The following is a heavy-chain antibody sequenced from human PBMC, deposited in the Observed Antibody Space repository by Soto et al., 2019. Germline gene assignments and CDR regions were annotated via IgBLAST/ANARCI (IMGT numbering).Heavy chain of an antibody. CDR3: ARVSYRRHYDFWRSTTAPYYYYYGMDV. V-gene: IGHV4-61*01. Sequence: SETLSLTCTVSGGSVSSGSYYWSWIRQPPWKGLEAIGYIYYSGSTNYNPSLKSRFTIPVETSKNQFSLKLSSVTAAETAVYYCARVSYRRHYDFWRSTTAPYYYYYGMDVWGQGTTVTVPS. J-gene: IGHJ6*02. CDR1: GGSVSSGSYY. D-gene: IGHD3-3*01. CDR2: IYYSGST.